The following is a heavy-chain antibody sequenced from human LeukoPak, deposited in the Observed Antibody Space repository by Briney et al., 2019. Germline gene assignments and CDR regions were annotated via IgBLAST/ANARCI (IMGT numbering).Heavy chain of an antibody. CDR3: ARDQWLQPFDY. CDR1: GYTFTSYY. CDR2: INPSGGST. J-gene: IGHJ4*02. V-gene: IGHV1-46*01. Sequence: ASVRDCCKASGYTFTSYYMHWVRQAPGQGREWMGIINPSGGSTSYAQKFQGRVTMTREMSTSTVYMDLSSLRSEDTAVYYCARDQWLQPFDYWGQGTLVTVSS. D-gene: IGHD5-12*01.